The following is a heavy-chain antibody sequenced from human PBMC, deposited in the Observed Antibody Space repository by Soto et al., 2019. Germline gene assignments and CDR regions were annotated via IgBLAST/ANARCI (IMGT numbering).Heavy chain of an antibody. D-gene: IGHD2-15*01. J-gene: IGHJ4*02. V-gene: IGHV1-69*13. CDR1: GYTFTRSG. CDR2: IIPIFGTA. CDR3: ARDCSGGSCPFDY. Sequence: GASVKVSCKASGYTFTRSGISWVRQAPGQGLEWMGGIIPIFGTANYAQKFQGRVTITADESTSTAYMELSSLRSEDTAVYYCARDCSGGSCPFDYWGQGTLVTVSS.